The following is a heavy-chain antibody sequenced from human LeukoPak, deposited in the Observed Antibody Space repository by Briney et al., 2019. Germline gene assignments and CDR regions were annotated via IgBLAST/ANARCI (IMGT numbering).Heavy chain of an antibody. Sequence: ASVEVSCKASGYTFTGYYMHWVRQAPGQGLEWMGWINPNSGGTNYAQKFQGRVTMARDTSISTAYMELSRLRSDDTAVYYCASYAAAAGRYYFDYWGQGTLVTVSS. CDR2: INPNSGGT. V-gene: IGHV1-2*02. D-gene: IGHD6-13*01. CDR1: GYTFTGYY. J-gene: IGHJ4*02. CDR3: ASYAAAAGRYYFDY.